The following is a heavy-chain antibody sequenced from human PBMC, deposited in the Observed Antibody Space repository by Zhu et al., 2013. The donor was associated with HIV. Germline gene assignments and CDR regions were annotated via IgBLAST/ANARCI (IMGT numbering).Heavy chain of an antibody. Sequence: VQLVESGGGLVQPGGSLRLTCAASGFMFSGFNMHWVRQAPGKGLEWISYITGSGTAIYYAGSVEGRFTISRDNAESSLYLQMNSLRAEDTAVYYCARGRFSSGHDYWGQGTLVTVSS. D-gene: IGHD3-3*01. V-gene: IGHV3-48*04. CDR3: ARGRFSSGHDY. J-gene: IGHJ4*02. CDR1: GFMFSGFN. CDR2: ITGSGTAI.